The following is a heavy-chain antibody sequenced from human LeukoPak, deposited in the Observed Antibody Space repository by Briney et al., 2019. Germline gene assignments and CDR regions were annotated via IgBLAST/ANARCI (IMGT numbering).Heavy chain of an antibody. CDR3: ARVPIVVVITTPDAFDI. CDR1: GGSISSSSYY. CDR2: IYYSGST. D-gene: IGHD3-22*01. Sequence: SETLSLTCTVSGGSISSSSYYWGWIRQPPGKGLEWIGSIYYSGSTYYNPSLKSRVTISVDTSKNQFSLKLSSVTAADTAVYYCARVPIVVVITTPDAFDIRGQGTMVTVSS. V-gene: IGHV4-39*01. J-gene: IGHJ3*02.